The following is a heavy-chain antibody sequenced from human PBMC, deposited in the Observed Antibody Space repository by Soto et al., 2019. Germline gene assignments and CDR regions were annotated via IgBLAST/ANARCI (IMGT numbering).Heavy chain of an antibody. Sequence: GSLRLSCAASGFTFSSYGMSWVRQAPGKGLEWVSGITSSGGGTYYADSVKGRFTISRDNSKNTLYLQMNSLRAEDTAVYYCAKDDPYRIISDYWGQGTLVTVSS. V-gene: IGHV3-23*01. CDR2: ITSSGGGT. CDR1: GFTFSSYG. J-gene: IGHJ4*02. CDR3: AKDDPYRIISDY. D-gene: IGHD3-16*01.